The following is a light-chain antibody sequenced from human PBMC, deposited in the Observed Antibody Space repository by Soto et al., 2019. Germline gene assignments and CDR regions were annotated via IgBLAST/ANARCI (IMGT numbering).Light chain of an antibody. CDR2: EVT. V-gene: IGLV2-14*01. CDR1: SSDVGGYNY. CDR3: SSYTSSNTFYV. J-gene: IGLJ1*01. Sequence: QSVLTXPASVSGSPGQSITISCTGTSSDVGGYNYVSWYQQHPGKAPKLMIYEVTNRPSGVSNRFSGSKSGNTASLTISGLQAEDEADYYCSSYTSSNTFYVFGTGTKVTVL.